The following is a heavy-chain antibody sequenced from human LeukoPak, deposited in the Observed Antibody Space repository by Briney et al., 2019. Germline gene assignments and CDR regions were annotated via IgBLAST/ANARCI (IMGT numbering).Heavy chain of an antibody. Sequence: ASVKVSCKASGGTFSSYAITWVRQAPGQGLEWMGGIIPIFGTANYAQKFQGRVTINTDESTSTAYMELSSLRSEDTAVYYCASPDYYDRSGFPDALAIWGQGTMVTVSS. V-gene: IGHV1-69*05. D-gene: IGHD3-22*01. J-gene: IGHJ3*02. CDR2: IIPIFGTA. CDR1: GGTFSSYA. CDR3: ASPDYYDRSGFPDALAI.